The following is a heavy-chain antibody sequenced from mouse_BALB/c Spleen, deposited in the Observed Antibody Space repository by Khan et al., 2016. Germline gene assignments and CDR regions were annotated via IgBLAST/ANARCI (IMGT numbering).Heavy chain of an antibody. Sequence: EVQLQESGPGLVKPSQSLSLTCTVTGYSITSAYAWNWFRQFPGNKLEWIGYISSSGLTSFNPSLQSRISITRDTSKNQFFLQLNSVTTADTATYYCARSGNYFDYWGQGTTLTVSS. CDR2: ISSSGLT. CDR1: GYSITSAYA. CDR3: ARSGNYFDY. V-gene: IGHV3-2*02. D-gene: IGHD1-1*02. J-gene: IGHJ2*01.